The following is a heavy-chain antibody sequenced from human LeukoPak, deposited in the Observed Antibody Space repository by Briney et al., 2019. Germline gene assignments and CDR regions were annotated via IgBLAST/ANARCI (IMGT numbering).Heavy chain of an antibody. CDR3: ARERVEFGLRLLGWANHYCDY. Sequence: ASVKVSCKASGYTFTSYYMHWVRQAPAQGLEWVGIINPRCGSTSYAQTFQGRVTMTRDTSTSTVYMELSSLRSEDTAVYYCARERVEFGLRLLGWANHYCDYWGQGTLVTVSS. J-gene: IGHJ4*02. V-gene: IGHV1-46*01. CDR2: INPRCGST. D-gene: IGHD3-3*01. CDR1: GYTFTSYY.